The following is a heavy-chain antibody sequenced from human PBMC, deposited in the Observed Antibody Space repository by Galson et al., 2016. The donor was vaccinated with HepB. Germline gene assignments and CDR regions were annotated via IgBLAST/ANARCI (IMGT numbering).Heavy chain of an antibody. J-gene: IGHJ6*02. CDR3: ARLYCSSTSCCGYCGMDV. Sequence: SETLSLTCTVSGGSISSSNYFWGWIRQPPGKGLEWIGNFYNSGSTSYNPSLQSRVTISVDTSKNRISLKLSSVTAADTAVSHCARLYCSSTSCCGYCGMDVWGQGTTVTVSS. V-gene: IGHV4-39*01. CDR2: FYNSGST. D-gene: IGHD2-2*01. CDR1: GGSISSSNYF.